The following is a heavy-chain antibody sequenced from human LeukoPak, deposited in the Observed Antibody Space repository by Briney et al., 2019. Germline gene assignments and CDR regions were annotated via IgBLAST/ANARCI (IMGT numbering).Heavy chain of an antibody. CDR3: ARLQRITMSGPDYWYFDL. Sequence: PSETLSLTCTVSGDSISSYYWSWIRQPPAKGLEWIGYIYYTGSTNYNPSLKSRVTISLDTSKTQFSLKMNSVTAADTAIYYCARLQRITMSGPDYWYFDLWGRGTLVTVSS. D-gene: IGHD3-10*02. CDR2: IYYTGST. V-gene: IGHV4-59*01. CDR1: GDSISSYY. J-gene: IGHJ2*01.